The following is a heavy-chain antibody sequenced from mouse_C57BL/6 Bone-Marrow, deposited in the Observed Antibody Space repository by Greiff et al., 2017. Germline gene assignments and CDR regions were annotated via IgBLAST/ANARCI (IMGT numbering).Heavy chain of an antibody. V-gene: IGHV5-17*01. CDR2: ISSGSSTI. Sequence: EVQLVESGGGLVKPGGSLKLSCAASGFTFSDYGMHWVRQAPEKRLECVAYISSGSSTICYADKVKGRFTISREHTKNTVYLQMTRLRSEDTAMYYCAREEFEEEVDYWGQGTTVTVSS. CDR1: GFTFSDYG. J-gene: IGHJ2*01. CDR3: AREEFEEEVDY.